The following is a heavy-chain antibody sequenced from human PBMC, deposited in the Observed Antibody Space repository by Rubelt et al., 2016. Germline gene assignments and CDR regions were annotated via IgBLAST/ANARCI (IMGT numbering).Heavy chain of an antibody. D-gene: IGHD4-17*01. CDR1: GGSISSSSYY. V-gene: IGHV4-39*01. Sequence: QLQLQESGPGLVKPSETLSLTCTVSGGSISSSSYYWGWIRQPPGKGLEWIGSIYHSGSTDYNPAVKGRGTIAVDTSKNQFALKLSSVTAADTAVYYCASMTTVTITNWFDPWGQGTLVTVSS. CDR2: IYHSGST. J-gene: IGHJ5*02. CDR3: ASMTTVTITNWFDP.